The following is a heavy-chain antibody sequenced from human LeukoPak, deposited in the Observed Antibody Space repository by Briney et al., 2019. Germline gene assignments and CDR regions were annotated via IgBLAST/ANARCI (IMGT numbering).Heavy chain of an antibody. CDR3: ARWETGYCSSTSCYTNWFDP. Sequence: PSETLSLTCTVSGGSISSYYWSWIRQPPGKGLEWIEYICYSGSTNYNPSLKSRVTISVDTSKNQFSLKLSSVTAADTAVYYCARWETGYCSSTSCYTNWFDPWGQGTLVTVSS. V-gene: IGHV4-59*01. CDR1: GGSISSYY. CDR2: ICYSGST. D-gene: IGHD2-2*02. J-gene: IGHJ5*02.